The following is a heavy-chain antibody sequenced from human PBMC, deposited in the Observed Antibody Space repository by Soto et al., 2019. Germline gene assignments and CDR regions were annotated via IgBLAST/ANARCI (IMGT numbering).Heavy chain of an antibody. CDR2: IDPSDSYT. CDR1: GYSFTSYW. Sequence: GESLKISCKGSGYSFTSYWISWVRQMPGKGLEWMGRIDPSDSYTNYSPSFQGHVTISADKSISTAYLQWSSLKASDTAMYYCARRLKGTHYYSYGMAVWGQGPTVTGS. V-gene: IGHV5-10-1*01. CDR3: ARRLKGTHYYSYGMAV. D-gene: IGHD3-16*01. J-gene: IGHJ6*02.